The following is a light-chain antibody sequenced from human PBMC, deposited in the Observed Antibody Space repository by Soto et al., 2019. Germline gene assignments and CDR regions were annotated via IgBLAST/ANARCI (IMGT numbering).Light chain of an antibody. J-gene: IGKJ1*01. CDR2: GAS. CDR1: QRVSNNF. Sequence: VVLTQFPGTLSLSPGETATLSCGASQRVSNNFLGWYQQKPGQAPRLLIYGASNRATGIPDRFSGSGSGTDFTLTISRLEPEDFAVYYCQQYGSSGTFGQGTRWIS. V-gene: IGKV3-20*01. CDR3: QQYGSSGT.